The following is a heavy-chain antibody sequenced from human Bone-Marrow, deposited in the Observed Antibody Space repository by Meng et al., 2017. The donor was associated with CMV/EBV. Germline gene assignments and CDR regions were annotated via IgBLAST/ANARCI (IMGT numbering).Heavy chain of an antibody. CDR2: IYPNSGVT. V-gene: IGHV1-2*02. Sequence: ASVKVSCKASSNTINTYYMHWVRQAPGQGLEWMGWIYPNSGVTKYPQKFEGRVTMTRDTSSNTTYMELSSLRSDDTAIYYCARARTLFGVAPRDFYVMDGWGQGTTVTVSS. J-gene: IGHJ6*02. D-gene: IGHD3-3*01. CDR1: SNTINTYY. CDR3: ARARTLFGVAPRDFYVMDG.